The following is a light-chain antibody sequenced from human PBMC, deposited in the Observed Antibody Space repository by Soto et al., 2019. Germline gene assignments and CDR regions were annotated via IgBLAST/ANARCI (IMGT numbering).Light chain of an antibody. CDR3: QQGYSTPPVT. CDR2: AAS. J-gene: IGKJ5*01. CDR1: QSISSY. Sequence: DIQMTQSPSSLSASVGDRVTITCRASQSISSYLNWYQQKPGKAPKLLIYAASSLQSGVPSRFSGSGSGTDFTLAIRGLQPEDFATYYCQQGYSTPPVTFGQGTRLEVK. V-gene: IGKV1-39*01.